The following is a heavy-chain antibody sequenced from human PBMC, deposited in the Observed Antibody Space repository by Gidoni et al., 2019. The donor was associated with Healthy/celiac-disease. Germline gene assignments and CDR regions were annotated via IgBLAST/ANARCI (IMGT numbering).Heavy chain of an antibody. J-gene: IGHJ6*02. V-gene: IGHV2-26*01. Sequence: QVTLKESGPVLVKPTETLTLTCTVSGFALSNARRGVSWSRQPPGQALEWLAHICSKDEKSYRTSLKSRLPISKDTSKSQVVLTMTNMDPVDTATYYCARILDSSGYYYYYYGMDVWGQGTTVTVSS. CDR1: GFALSNARRG. D-gene: IGHD3-22*01. CDR2: ICSKDEK. CDR3: ARILDSSGYYYYYYGMDV.